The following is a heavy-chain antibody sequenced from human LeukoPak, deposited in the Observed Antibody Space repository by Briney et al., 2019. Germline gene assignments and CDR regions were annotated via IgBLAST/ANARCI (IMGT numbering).Heavy chain of an antibody. CDR2: VVYDGNNK. V-gene: IGHV3-30*02. J-gene: IGHJ4*02. D-gene: IGHD6-13*01. CDR3: AKDQGYSYGY. CDR1: GFTLSSYG. Sequence: PGGSLRLSCAASGFTLSSYGMHWVRQAPGKGLEWVAFVVYDGNNKYYASSVKGRFTISRDNSKNTLYLQMNSLRPEDTAVYYCAKDQGYSYGYWGQGTLVTVSS.